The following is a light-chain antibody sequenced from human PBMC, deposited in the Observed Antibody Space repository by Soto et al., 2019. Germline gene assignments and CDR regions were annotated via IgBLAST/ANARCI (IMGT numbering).Light chain of an antibody. J-gene: IGLJ1*01. CDR1: GSDVGGYDY. V-gene: IGLV2-14*01. CDR3: SSYTSSSTYV. Sequence: QSALAQPASVSGSPGQSITISCTGTGSDVGGYDYVSWYQHHPGKAPKVMIYEVTNRPSGVSNRFSGSKSGNTASLTISGLLAEDEAHYYCSSYTSSSTYVFGTGTKVTV. CDR2: EVT.